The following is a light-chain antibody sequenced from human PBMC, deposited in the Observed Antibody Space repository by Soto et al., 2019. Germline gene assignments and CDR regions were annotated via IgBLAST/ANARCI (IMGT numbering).Light chain of an antibody. CDR1: QSISSW. J-gene: IGKJ4*01. CDR2: KAS. Sequence: DIQMTQSPSTLSASVGDRVTITCRASQSISSWLAWYQQKPGKAPKVLIYKASGLESGVPSRFSGSGSGTEFTLTISSLQPDDCATYYCQQYDSYPLTFGGGIKVEIK. CDR3: QQYDSYPLT. V-gene: IGKV1-5*03.